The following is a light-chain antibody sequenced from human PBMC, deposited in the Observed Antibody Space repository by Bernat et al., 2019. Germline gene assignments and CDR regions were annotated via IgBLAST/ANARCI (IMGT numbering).Light chain of an antibody. J-gene: IGKJ4*01. Sequence: DIQMTQSPSSLSASVGDRVTITCQASQDISRYLNWYQHKSGKAPKLLIYDALILEMGVPSRFSGRGSGIEFSLTISSLQPADIAVYYCQQHESLPVTFGGGTKVEI. V-gene: IGKV1-33*01. CDR2: DAL. CDR1: QDISRY. CDR3: QQHESLPVT.